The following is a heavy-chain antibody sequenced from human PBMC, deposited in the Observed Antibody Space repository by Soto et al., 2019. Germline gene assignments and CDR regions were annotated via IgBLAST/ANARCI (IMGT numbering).Heavy chain of an antibody. V-gene: IGHV4-31*03. CDR3: ARVDYDILTGLDY. CDR1: GGSISSGGYY. CDR2: IYYSGST. J-gene: IGHJ4*02. Sequence: PSETLSLTCTVSGGSISSGGYYWSWIRQHPGKGLEWIGYIYYSGSTYYNPSLKSRVTISVDTSKNQFSLKLSSVTAADTAVYYCARVDYDILTGLDYWGQGTLVTVSS. D-gene: IGHD3-9*01.